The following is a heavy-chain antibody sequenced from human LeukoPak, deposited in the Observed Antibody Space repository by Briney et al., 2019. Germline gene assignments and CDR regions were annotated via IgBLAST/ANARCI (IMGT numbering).Heavy chain of an antibody. CDR2: ISSSGSTT. CDR3: ARDPPYYYYMDV. J-gene: IGHJ6*03. Sequence: AGGSLRLSCAASGFTFSDYHMCWVRQAPGKGLEWVSYISSSGSTTFYADSVKGRFTISRDNAKNSLYLQMNSLRAEDTAVYYCARDPPYYYYMDVWGKGTTVTVS. CDR1: GFTFSDYH. V-gene: IGHV3-11*04.